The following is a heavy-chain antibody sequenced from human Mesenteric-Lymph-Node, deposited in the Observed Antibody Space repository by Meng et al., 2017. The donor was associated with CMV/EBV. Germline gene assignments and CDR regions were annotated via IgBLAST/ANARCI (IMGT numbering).Heavy chain of an antibody. V-gene: IGHV4-34*01. Sequence: GSLRLSCAVYGGSFSGYYWSWIRQPPGKGLEWIGEINHSGSTNYNPSLKSRVTISVDTSKNQFSLKLSSVTAADTAVYYCARSGGLRPDYWGQGTLVTVSS. CDR3: ARSGGLRPDY. CDR1: GGSFSGYY. D-gene: IGHD5-12*01. J-gene: IGHJ4*02. CDR2: INHSGST.